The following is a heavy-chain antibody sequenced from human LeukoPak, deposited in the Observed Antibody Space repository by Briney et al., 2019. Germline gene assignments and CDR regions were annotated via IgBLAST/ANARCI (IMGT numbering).Heavy chain of an antibody. CDR2: ISYDGSNK. J-gene: IGHJ4*02. D-gene: IGHD5-12*01. CDR1: GFAFSNYT. Sequence: GGSLRLSCAASGFAFSNYTMHWVRQAPGKGLQWVAVISYDGSNKYYADSVKGRFTISRDNSKNTLYLQMNSLRAEDTAVYYCARDSLPYIYSHTGYWGQGTLVTVSS. V-gene: IGHV3-30-3*01. CDR3: ARDSLPYIYSHTGY.